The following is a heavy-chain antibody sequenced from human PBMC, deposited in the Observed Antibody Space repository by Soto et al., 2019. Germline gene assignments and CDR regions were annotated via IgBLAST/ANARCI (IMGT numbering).Heavy chain of an antibody. Sequence: PSETLSLTCTVSCGSIRSYDWSWIRQPPGKGLEWIGYIYYSGRTNYNPSLKSRVTISVDTSKNQFSLKLSSVTAADTAVYYCARGYCSSTSCYIWDNWFDPWGQGTLVTVSS. D-gene: IGHD2-2*02. CDR2: IYYSGRT. J-gene: IGHJ5*02. CDR3: ARGYCSSTSCYIWDNWFDP. V-gene: IGHV4-59*01. CDR1: CGSIRSYD.